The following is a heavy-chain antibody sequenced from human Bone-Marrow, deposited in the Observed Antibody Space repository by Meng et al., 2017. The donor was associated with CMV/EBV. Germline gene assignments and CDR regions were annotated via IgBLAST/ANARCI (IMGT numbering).Heavy chain of an antibody. CDR2: ISYDGSNK. Sequence: GESLKISCAASGFTFSSYAMHWVRQAPGKGLEWVAVISYDGSNKYYADSVKGRFTISRDNSKNTLYLQMNSLRAEDTAVYYCAKPNYGSGSYIDYWGQGTLVTVSS. CDR3: AKPNYGSGSYIDY. V-gene: IGHV3-30*04. CDR1: GFTFSSYA. D-gene: IGHD3-10*01. J-gene: IGHJ4*02.